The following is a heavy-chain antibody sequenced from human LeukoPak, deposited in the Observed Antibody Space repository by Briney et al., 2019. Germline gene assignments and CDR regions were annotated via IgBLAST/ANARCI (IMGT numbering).Heavy chain of an antibody. CDR3: ASEGPYYYDSSGNMDI. J-gene: IGHJ3*02. V-gene: IGHV1-69*04. CDR2: IIPILGIA. CDR1: GYTFTSYG. D-gene: IGHD3-22*01. Sequence: ASVKVSCKASGYTFTSYGISWVRQAPGQGLEWMGRIIPILGIANYAQKFQGRVTITADKSTSTAYMELSSLRSEDTAVYYCASEGPYYYDSSGNMDIWGQGTMVTVSS.